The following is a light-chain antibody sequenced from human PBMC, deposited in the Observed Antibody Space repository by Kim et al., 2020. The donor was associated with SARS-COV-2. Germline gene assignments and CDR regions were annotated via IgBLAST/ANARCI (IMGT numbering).Light chain of an antibody. Sequence: EQPLTLPSTRPSDTGATNDVQWYQQRPGRAPTTVIYEDYQRPSGVPDRFSASIDISSNSASLAISGLKTEDEAGYYCQSYDSSTWVFGGGTQLTVL. CDR2: EDY. V-gene: IGLV6-57*03. J-gene: IGLJ3*02. CDR1: SDTGATND. CDR3: QSYDSSTWV.